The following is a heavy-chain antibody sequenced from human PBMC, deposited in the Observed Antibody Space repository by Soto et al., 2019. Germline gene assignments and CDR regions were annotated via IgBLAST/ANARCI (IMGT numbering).Heavy chain of an antibody. V-gene: IGHV4-59*01. CDR2: VYYSGYT. CDR3: ARLTYYDSPGRFDY. Sequence: SENLSLTCTVSGGSISRFHWSWIRQPPGRGLEWIGYVYYSGYTNYNPSLKGRVAMSIDTSKSRFSLRLNSVTAADTAVYYCARLTYYDSPGRFDYWGQGIQVTVSS. J-gene: IGHJ4*02. CDR1: GGSISRFH. D-gene: IGHD3-22*01.